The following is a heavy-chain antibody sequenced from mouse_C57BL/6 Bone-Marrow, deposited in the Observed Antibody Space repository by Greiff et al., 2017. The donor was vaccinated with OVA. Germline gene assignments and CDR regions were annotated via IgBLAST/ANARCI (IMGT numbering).Heavy chain of an antibody. D-gene: IGHD2-1*01. CDR1: GYTFTEYT. CDR3: ARHEEGAIYYVNYTWFAY. Sequence: QVQLQQSGAELVKPGASVKLSCKASGYTFTEYTIHWVKQRSGQGLEWIGWFYPGSGSIKYNEKFKDKATLTADKSSSTVYMELSRLTSEDSAVYFCARHEEGAIYYVNYTWFAYWGQGTLVTVSA. CDR2: FYPGSGSI. J-gene: IGHJ3*01. V-gene: IGHV1-62-2*01.